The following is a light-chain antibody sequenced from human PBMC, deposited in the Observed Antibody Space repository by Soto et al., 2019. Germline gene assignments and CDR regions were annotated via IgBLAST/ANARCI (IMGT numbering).Light chain of an antibody. J-gene: IGKJ4*01. CDR3: QQYSSSPLT. V-gene: IGKV3-20*01. Sequence: ENVLTQSPGTLSLSPGERATLSCRASQRVNRYYLSWYQQKPGQAPRLLIYGTSNRATGIPDRFTGSGSGTDFTLTISRLEPEDVAVYYCQQYSSSPLTFGGGTKVEI. CDR2: GTS. CDR1: QRVNRYY.